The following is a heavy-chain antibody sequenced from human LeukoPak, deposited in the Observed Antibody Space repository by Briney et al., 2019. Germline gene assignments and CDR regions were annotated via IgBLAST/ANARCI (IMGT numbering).Heavy chain of an antibody. CDR2: IYNSGGT. CDR1: GGSISGYY. V-gene: IGHV4-59*08. J-gene: IGHJ4*02. CDR3: ARLASGSYGPLTPFDY. D-gene: IGHD1-26*01. Sequence: SETLSLTCTVSGGSISGYYWTWIRQPPGKGLEWIGYIYNSGGTNYNPSLKSRVTFSVDMSKNKFSLKLTSVTAADTAVYYSARLASGSYGPLTPFDYWGQGTLVTVSS.